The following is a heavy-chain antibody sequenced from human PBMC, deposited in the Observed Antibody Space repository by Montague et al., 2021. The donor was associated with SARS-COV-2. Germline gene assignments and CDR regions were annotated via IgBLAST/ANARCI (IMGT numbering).Heavy chain of an antibody. D-gene: IGHD3-3*01. V-gene: IGHV4-39*01. CDR3: ARKTSRGLTIFGVVTASYGFDY. CDR2: IYYSGST. J-gene: IGHJ4*02. CDR1: GGSISSSSYF. Sequence: SETLSLTCTVSGGSISSSSYFWGWIRQPPGKGLEWIGSIYYSGSTYYNPSLKSRVTISVDTSKNQFSLKQSSVTAADTAVFYCARKTSRGLTIFGVVTASYGFDYWGQGTLVTVSS.